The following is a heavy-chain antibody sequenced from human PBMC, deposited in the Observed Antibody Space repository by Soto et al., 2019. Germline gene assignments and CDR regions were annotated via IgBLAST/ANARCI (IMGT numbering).Heavy chain of an antibody. CDR1: GGTFSSYT. D-gene: IGHD6-19*01. CDR2: IIPILGIA. Sequence: QVQLVQSGAEVKKPGSSVKVSCKASGGTFSSYTISWVRQAPGQGLEWMGRIIPILGIANYAQKFQGRVTITADKSTSTAYMELSSLRSEDTAVYYWARGVAGAGTTCGYWGQGTLVTVSS. V-gene: IGHV1-69*02. CDR3: ARGVAGAGTTCGY. J-gene: IGHJ4*02.